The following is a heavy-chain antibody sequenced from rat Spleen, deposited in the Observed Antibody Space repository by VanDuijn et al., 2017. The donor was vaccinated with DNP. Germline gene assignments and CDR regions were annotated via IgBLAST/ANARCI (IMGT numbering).Heavy chain of an antibody. CDR2: ISTSGGST. Sequence: EVQLVESGGGLVQPGRSLKLSCAASGFTFSNYDMAWVRQAPTKGLEWVASISTSGGSTYYRDSVKGRFTVSRDNAKSTLYLQMDSLRSEDTATYYCARHAGTPYYFDYWGQGVMVTVSS. CDR3: ARHAGTPYYFDY. V-gene: IGHV5S23*01. CDR1: GFTFSNYD. D-gene: IGHD1-4*01. J-gene: IGHJ2*01.